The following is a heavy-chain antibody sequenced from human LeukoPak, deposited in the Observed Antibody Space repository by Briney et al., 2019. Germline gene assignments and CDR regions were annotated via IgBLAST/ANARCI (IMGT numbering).Heavy chain of an antibody. D-gene: IGHD2-15*01. CDR3: ARRGYCCGGSCYYFDY. CDR1: GYTFTSYA. Sequence: ASVKVSCKASGYTFTSYAMHWVRQAPGQRLEWMGGIIPIFGTANYAQKFQGRVTITADESTSTAYMELSGLRSEDTAVYYCARRGYCCGGSCYYFDYWGQGTLVTVSS. CDR2: IIPIFGTA. J-gene: IGHJ4*02. V-gene: IGHV1-69*13.